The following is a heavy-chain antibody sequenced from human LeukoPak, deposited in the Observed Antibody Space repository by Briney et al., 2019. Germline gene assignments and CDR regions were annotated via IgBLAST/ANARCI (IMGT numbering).Heavy chain of an antibody. CDR1: GYTFTGYY. J-gene: IGHJ4*02. Sequence: ASVKVSCKASGYTFTGYYMHWVRQAPGQGLEWMGWINPNSGGTNYAQKFQGRVTMTRDTSISTAYMELSRLRSDDTAVYYCAREAGYDFWSGYKYRGDYFDYWGQGTLVTVSS. D-gene: IGHD3-3*01. CDR3: AREAGYDFWSGYKYRGDYFDY. CDR2: INPNSGGT. V-gene: IGHV1-2*02.